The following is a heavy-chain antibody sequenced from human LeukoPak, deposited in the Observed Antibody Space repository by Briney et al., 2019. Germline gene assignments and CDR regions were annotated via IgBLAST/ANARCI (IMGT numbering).Heavy chain of an antibody. CDR1: GGSFSGYY. J-gene: IGHJ3*02. D-gene: IGHD6-6*01. Sequence: SETLSLTCAVYGGSFSGYYWSWIRQSPGKGLEWIGEINHSGSTNYNPSLKSRVTISVDTSKNQFSLKLSSVTAADTAVYYCATLTYSSYDAFDIWGQGTMVTVSS. V-gene: IGHV4-34*01. CDR3: ATLTYSSYDAFDI. CDR2: INHSGST.